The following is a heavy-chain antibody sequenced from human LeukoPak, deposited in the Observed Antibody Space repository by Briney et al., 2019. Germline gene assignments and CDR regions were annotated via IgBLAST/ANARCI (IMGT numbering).Heavy chain of an antibody. V-gene: IGHV4-34*01. CDR1: GGSFSGYY. J-gene: IGHJ4*02. CDR2: INHSGST. Sequence: SETLSFTCAVYGGSFSGYYWSWIRQPPGKGLEWIGEINHSGSTNYNPSLKSRVTISVDTSKNQFSLKLSSVTAADTADYYCARGSPVEMATVYFDYWGQGTLVTVSS. D-gene: IGHD5-24*01. CDR3: ARGSPVEMATVYFDY.